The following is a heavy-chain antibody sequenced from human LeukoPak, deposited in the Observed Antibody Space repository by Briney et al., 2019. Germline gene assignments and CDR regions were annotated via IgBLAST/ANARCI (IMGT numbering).Heavy chain of an antibody. V-gene: IGHV3-30*18. CDR3: AKHLERPAY. J-gene: IGHJ4*02. Sequence: PGGSLRLSCAASGFTFSSYGMHWVRQAPGKGLEWVAVISYDGSNKYYVDSVKGRFTISRDNSKNTLYLQMNSLRAEDTAVYYCAKHLERPAYWGPGTLVTVSS. CDR2: ISYDGSNK. CDR1: GFTFSSYG. D-gene: IGHD1-1*01.